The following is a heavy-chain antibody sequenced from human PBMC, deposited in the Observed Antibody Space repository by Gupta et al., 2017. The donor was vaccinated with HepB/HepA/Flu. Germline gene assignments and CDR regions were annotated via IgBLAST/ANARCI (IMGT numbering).Heavy chain of an antibody. Sequence: QVQLVQSGAEVKKPGASVKVPCKASGYTFTSYGISWVRQAPGQGLEWMGWISAYNGNTNYAQKLQGRVTMTTDTSTSTAYMEMRSLRSDDTAVYYCARVLRIAAAGSNDAFDIWVQGTMVTVYS. J-gene: IGHJ3*02. CDR2: ISAYNGNT. CDR3: ARVLRIAAAGSNDAFDI. CDR1: GYTFTSYG. V-gene: IGHV1-18*01. D-gene: IGHD6-13*01.